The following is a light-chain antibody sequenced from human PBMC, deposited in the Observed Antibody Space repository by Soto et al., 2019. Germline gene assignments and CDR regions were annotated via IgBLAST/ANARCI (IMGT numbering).Light chain of an antibody. CDR2: KAS. CDR1: QSVSNW. V-gene: IGKV1-5*03. CDR3: QQYNSYSTT. Sequence: DLQMTQSPSTLSASVGDRVTITCRTSQSVSNWLAWYQQNPGKAPKLLIYKASSLETGVPSRFSGSGSGTEFTLTISSLQPDDFATYYCQQYNSYSTTFGQGTKVEIK. J-gene: IGKJ1*01.